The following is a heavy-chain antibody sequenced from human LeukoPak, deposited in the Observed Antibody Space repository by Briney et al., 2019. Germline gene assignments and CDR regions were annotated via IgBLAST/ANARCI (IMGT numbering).Heavy chain of an antibody. J-gene: IGHJ6*02. Sequence: PSETLSLTCTVSGGPISSSSYYWGWIRQPPGKGLEWIGSIYYSGSTYYNPSLKSRVTISVDTSKNQFSLKLSSVTAADTAVYYCASPFLGYCSGGSCPKTYYYYGMDVWGQGTTVTVSS. CDR1: GGPISSSSYY. CDR3: ASPFLGYCSGGSCPKTYYYYGMDV. V-gene: IGHV4-39*01. CDR2: IYYSGST. D-gene: IGHD2-15*01.